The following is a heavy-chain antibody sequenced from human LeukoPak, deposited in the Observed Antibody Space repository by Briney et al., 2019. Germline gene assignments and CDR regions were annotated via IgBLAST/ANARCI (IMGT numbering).Heavy chain of an antibody. J-gene: IGHJ3*02. CDR2: ISVTRSYI. D-gene: IGHD2-2*01. Sequence: GGSLRLSCAASGFTFSTYSMNWVRQAPGKGLEGVSSISVTRSYIYYADSVKGRFTISRDNAKNSLSLQMNSLRAEDTAVYYCARVNPQRPDCSSTSCFVDAFDIWGQGTMVTVSS. CDR1: GFTFSTYS. V-gene: IGHV3-21*01. CDR3: ARVNPQRPDCSSTSCFVDAFDI.